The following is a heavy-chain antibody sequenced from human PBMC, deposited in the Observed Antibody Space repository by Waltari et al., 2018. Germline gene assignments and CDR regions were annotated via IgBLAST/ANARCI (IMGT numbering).Heavy chain of an antibody. Sequence: QVQLQESGPGLVKPSETLSLTCAVSGYSISSGSSWGWSRQPPGKGLEWIGSIYHSGSTYYNPSLKSRVTISVDTSKNQFSLKLSSVTAADTAVYYCARDRVIVVVGWFDPWGQGTLVTVSS. CDR1: GYSISSGSS. J-gene: IGHJ5*02. D-gene: IGHD3-22*01. CDR3: ARDRVIVVVGWFDP. V-gene: IGHV4-38-2*02. CDR2: IYHSGST.